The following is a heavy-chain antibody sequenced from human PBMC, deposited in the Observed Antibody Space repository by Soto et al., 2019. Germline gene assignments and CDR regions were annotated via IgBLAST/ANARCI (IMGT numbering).Heavy chain of an antibody. Sequence: SETLSLTCTVSGGSISSSSYYWGWIRQPPGKGLEWIGSIYYSGGTYYNPSLKSRVTISVDTSKNQFSLKLSSVTAADTAVYYCARHHSSSWRGAGGWFDPWGQGNLVTVS. D-gene: IGHD6-13*01. CDR1: GGSISSSSYY. CDR2: IYYSGGT. CDR3: ARHHSSSWRGAGGWFDP. V-gene: IGHV4-39*01. J-gene: IGHJ5*02.